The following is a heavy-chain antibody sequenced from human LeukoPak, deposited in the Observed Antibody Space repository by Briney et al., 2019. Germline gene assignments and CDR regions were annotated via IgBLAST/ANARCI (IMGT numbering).Heavy chain of an antibody. CDR3: ARDRLGDGSGFHV. J-gene: IGHJ4*02. D-gene: IGHD3-10*01. Sequence: SETLSLTCNVSGGSISSNYWNWIRQPPGKGLEWIGDISYSGSTNYNPSLKSRVTISVDTSKNQFSLKLSSVTAADTAVYYCARDRLGDGSGFHVWGQGTLVTVSS. CDR1: GGSISSNY. V-gene: IGHV4-59*01. CDR2: ISYSGST.